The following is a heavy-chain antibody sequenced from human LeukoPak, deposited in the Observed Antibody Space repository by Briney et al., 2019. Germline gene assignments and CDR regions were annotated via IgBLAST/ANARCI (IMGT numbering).Heavy chain of an antibody. CDR1: GGSFSGYY. V-gene: IGHV4-34*01. Sequence: SETLSLTCAVYGGSFSGYYWSWIRQPPGKGLGWIGEINHSGSTNYNPSLKSRVTISVDTSKNQFSLKLSSVTAADTAVYYCASRNGQWLVGSWFDPWGQGTLVTVSS. CDR3: ASRNGQWLVGSWFDP. CDR2: INHSGST. D-gene: IGHD6-19*01. J-gene: IGHJ5*02.